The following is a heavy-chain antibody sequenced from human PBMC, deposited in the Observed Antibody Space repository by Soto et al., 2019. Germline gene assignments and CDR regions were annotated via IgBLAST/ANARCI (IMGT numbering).Heavy chain of an antibody. CDR2: INHSGST. J-gene: IGHJ6*02. D-gene: IGHD6-13*01. CDR1: GGSFSGYY. V-gene: IGHV4-34*01. Sequence: ASESLSLTCAVYGGSFSGYYWSWIRQPPGKGLEWIGEINHSGSTNYNPSLKSRVTISVDTSKNQFSLKLSSVTAADTAVYYCARLRAAAGFYYYYYGMDVWGQGTTVTVS. CDR3: ARLRAAAGFYYYYYGMDV.